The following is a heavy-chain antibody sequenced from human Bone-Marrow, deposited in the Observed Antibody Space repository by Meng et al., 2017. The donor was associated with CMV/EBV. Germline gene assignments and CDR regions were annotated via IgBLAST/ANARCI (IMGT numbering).Heavy chain of an antibody. CDR2: MNPNSGNT. Sequence: CKASGYTFTSYDINWVRQATGQGLKWMGWMNPNSGNTGYAQKFQGRVTMTRNTSISTAYMELSSLRSEDTAVYYCARGYYYGSGLDPWGQGTLVTVSS. J-gene: IGHJ5*02. V-gene: IGHV1-8*01. CDR3: ARGYYYGSGLDP. D-gene: IGHD3-10*01. CDR1: GYTFTSYD.